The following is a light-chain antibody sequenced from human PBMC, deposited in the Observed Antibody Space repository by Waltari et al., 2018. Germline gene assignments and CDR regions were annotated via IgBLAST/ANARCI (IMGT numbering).Light chain of an antibody. CDR3: QTGGHGTWV. Sequence: QLVLTQSPSASASLGASVKLTCTLSSGHSSNVIAWHQQQPEKGPRYLMKVNSDGSHSKGDKIPDLFTGSSSAAEHYRIISSLQSEDEGDYYRQTGGHGTWVFGGGTKLTVL. J-gene: IGLJ3*02. CDR1: SGHSSNV. V-gene: IGLV4-69*01. CDR2: VNSDGSH.